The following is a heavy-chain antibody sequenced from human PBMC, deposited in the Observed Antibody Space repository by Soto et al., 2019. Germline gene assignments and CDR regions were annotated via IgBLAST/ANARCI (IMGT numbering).Heavy chain of an antibody. V-gene: IGHV4-39*01. CDR1: GGSISSSSYY. Sequence: QLQLQESGPGLVKPSETLSLTCTVSGGSISSSSYYWGWIRQPPGKGLEWIGSIYYSGSTYYNPSLKSRVTISVDTSKNQFSLKLSSVTAADTAVYYCARPGIVATIYGAFDIWGQGTMVTVSS. CDR3: ARPGIVATIYGAFDI. D-gene: IGHD5-12*01. CDR2: IYYSGST. J-gene: IGHJ3*02.